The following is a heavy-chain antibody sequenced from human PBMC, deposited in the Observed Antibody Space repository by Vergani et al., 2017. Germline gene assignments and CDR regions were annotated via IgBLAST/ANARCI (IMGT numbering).Heavy chain of an antibody. CDR1: GGSFSGNY. D-gene: IGHD3-16*01. J-gene: IGHJ4*02. Sequence: QVQLQQWGAGLLKPSETLSLTCAVYGGSFSGNYWSWIRQPPGKGLEWIGEINHSGSTNYNPSLKSRVTISVDTSKNQFSLKLSSVTAADTAVYYCARGRIKFGIDYWGQGTLVTVSS. CDR2: INHSGST. CDR3: ARGRIKFGIDY. V-gene: IGHV4-34*01.